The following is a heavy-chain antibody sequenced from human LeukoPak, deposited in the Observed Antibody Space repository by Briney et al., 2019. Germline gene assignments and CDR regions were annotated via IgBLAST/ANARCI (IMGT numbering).Heavy chain of an antibody. Sequence: PSETLSLTCTVSGVSIISYYWSWIRQPPGKGLEWIGYIYYSENTNYNSSLKSRVTISEDTSKNQFSLNLTSVTAADTAVYYCAGGNFYDSSGHPYYFHYWGQGTLVTVPS. CDR3: AGGNFYDSSGHPYYFHY. CDR2: IYYSENT. D-gene: IGHD3-22*01. CDR1: GVSIISYY. J-gene: IGHJ4*02. V-gene: IGHV4-59*01.